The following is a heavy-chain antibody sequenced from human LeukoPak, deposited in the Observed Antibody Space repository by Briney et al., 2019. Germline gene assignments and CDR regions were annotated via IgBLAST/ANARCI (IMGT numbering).Heavy chain of an antibody. V-gene: IGHV4-39*01. Sequence: PSETLSLTCTVSGDSISSSSYYWGWIRQPPGKGLEWIGSIYYSGSTYYNPSLQSRVTISVDTSKNQFSLKLNSVTAADTAVYYCASFFSYYYMDVWGKGTTVTISS. CDR3: ASFFSYYYMDV. J-gene: IGHJ6*03. CDR2: IYYSGST. D-gene: IGHD2/OR15-2a*01. CDR1: GDSISSSSYY.